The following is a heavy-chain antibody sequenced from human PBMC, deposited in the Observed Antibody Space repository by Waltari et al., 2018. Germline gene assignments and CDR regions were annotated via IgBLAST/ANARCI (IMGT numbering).Heavy chain of an antibody. CDR1: GGSFSGDY. CDR2: INLSGRP. Sequence: QVQLQQWGAGLLKTSETLSLTCAVYGGSFSGDYWSWIRQPPGKGLEWIGEINLSGRPNSNPSLKSRVTISVDTSKNQFSLKLSSVTAADTAVYYCARCFGIAVAGTDQTDDYWGQGTLVTVSS. V-gene: IGHV4-34*01. J-gene: IGHJ4*02. CDR3: ARCFGIAVAGTDQTDDY. D-gene: IGHD6-19*01.